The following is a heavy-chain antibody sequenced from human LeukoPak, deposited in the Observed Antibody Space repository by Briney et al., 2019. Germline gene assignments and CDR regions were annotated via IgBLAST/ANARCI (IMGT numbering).Heavy chain of an antibody. CDR3: AKDIKGTAMVRRGYYFDY. J-gene: IGHJ4*02. CDR1: GFTFSSYA. V-gene: IGHV3-43*02. D-gene: IGHD5-18*01. CDR2: ISGDGGST. Sequence: PGGSLRLSCAASGFTFSSYAMSWVRRAPGKGLEWVSLISGDGGSTYYADSVKGRFTISRDNSKNSLYLQMNSLRTEDTALYYCAKDIKGTAMVRRGYYFDYWGQGTLVTVSS.